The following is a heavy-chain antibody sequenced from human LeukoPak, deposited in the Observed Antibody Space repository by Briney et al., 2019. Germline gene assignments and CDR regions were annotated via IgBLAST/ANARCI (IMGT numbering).Heavy chain of an antibody. CDR3: ARGSSWFPRGY. D-gene: IGHD6-13*01. CDR2: INAGNGNT. J-gene: IGHJ4*02. CDR1: GYTFTSYA. Sequence: ASVKVSCKASGYTFTSYAMHWVRQAPGQRLEWMGWINAGNGNTKYSQKFQGRVTITRDTSASTAYMELSRLRSDDTAVYYCARGSSWFPRGYWGQGTLVTVSS. V-gene: IGHV1-3*01.